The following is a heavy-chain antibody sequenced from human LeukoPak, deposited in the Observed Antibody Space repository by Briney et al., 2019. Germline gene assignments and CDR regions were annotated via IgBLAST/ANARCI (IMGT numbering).Heavy chain of an antibody. V-gene: IGHV3-53*01. D-gene: IGHD3-3*01. CDR2: IYSGGNT. J-gene: IGHJ4*02. CDR1: GLTVSSNC. CDR3: ARTPYDFWSASYSYYFDY. Sequence: GGSLRLSCAASGLTVSSNCMSWVRQAPGKGLEWVSFIYSGGNTYYADSVKGRFTISRDNAKNSLYLQMNSLRAEDTAVFYCARTPYDFWSASYSYYFDYWGQGTLVTVSS.